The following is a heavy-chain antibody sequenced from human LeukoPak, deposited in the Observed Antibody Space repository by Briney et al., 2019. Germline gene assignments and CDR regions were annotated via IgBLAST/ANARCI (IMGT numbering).Heavy chain of an antibody. CDR1: GFSLSTSGVG. CDR3: AHRLLNWHDSSPSFDY. D-gene: IGHD1-1*01. V-gene: IGHV2-5*01. Sequence: SGPTLVNPTQTLTLTCTFSGFSLSTSGVGVGWIRQPPGKALEWLALIYWNDDKRYSPSLKRRLAITKDTSKNQVVLTMTNMDPVDTATYYCAHRLLNWHDSSPSFDYWGQGTLVTVSS. CDR2: IYWNDDK. J-gene: IGHJ4*02.